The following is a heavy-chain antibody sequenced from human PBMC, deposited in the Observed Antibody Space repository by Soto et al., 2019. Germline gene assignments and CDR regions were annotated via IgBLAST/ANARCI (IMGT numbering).Heavy chain of an antibody. J-gene: IGHJ4*02. CDR3: APRWNYYDSSGYYY. CDR2: ISGSGGST. D-gene: IGHD3-22*01. V-gene: IGHV3-23*01. CDR1: GFTFSSYA. Sequence: GGSLRLSCAASGFTFSSYAMSWVRQAPGKGLEWVSAISGSGGSTYYADSVKGRFTISRGNSKNTLYLQMNSLRAEDTAVYYCAPRWNYYDSSGYYYWGQGTLVTVSS.